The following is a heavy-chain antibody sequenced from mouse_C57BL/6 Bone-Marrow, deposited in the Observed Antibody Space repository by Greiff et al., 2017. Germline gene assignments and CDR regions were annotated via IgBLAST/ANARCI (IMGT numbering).Heavy chain of an antibody. CDR3: AVSFAY. CDR2: IGPGSGST. CDR1: GFTFTDYY. J-gene: IGHJ3*01. Sequence: QVQLQQSGAELVKPGDSVKISCKASGFTFTDYYINWVKQRPGQGLEWMGKIGPGSGSTSYNEMFKCKATLTADKYSNTAYMQLSSLTSEDSAVYFCAVSFAYWGQGTLVTVSA. V-gene: IGHV1-77*01.